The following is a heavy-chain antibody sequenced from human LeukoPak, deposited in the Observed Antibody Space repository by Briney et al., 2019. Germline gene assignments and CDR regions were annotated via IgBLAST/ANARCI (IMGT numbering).Heavy chain of an antibody. Sequence: SVKVSCKASGGTFSSYAISWVRQAPGQGLEWMGGIIPIFGTANYAQKFQGRVTITADESTSTAYMELSSLRSEDTAVYYCAREEPADYYYYGMDVWGQGTTVTVSS. D-gene: IGHD2-2*01. CDR1: GGTFSSYA. V-gene: IGHV1-69*13. J-gene: IGHJ6*02. CDR2: IIPIFGTA. CDR3: AREEPADYYYYGMDV.